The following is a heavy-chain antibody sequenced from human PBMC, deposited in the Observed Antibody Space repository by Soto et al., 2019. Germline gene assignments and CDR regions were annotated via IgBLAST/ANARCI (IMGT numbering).Heavy chain of an antibody. CDR1: GGSIRGYF. D-gene: IGHD4-17*01. Sequence: QVQLQESGPGLVKPSETLSLTCTVSGGSIRGYFWTWIRQPPGKGLEWIGYIYYSGRTNYNPSLKSRVSISVDTSKNHFSLQLRSVTAADTAVYYCARVGGDDFGDSGGFDYWGQGTLVTVSS. CDR2: IYYSGRT. V-gene: IGHV4-59*01. J-gene: IGHJ4*02. CDR3: ARVGGDDFGDSGGFDY.